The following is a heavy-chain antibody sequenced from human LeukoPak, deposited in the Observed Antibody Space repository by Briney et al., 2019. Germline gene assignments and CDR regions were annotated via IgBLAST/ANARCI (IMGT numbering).Heavy chain of an antibody. CDR2: INHRGST. CDR3: ARVVASTSIDS. Sequence: KPSETLSLTCAVYGGPFSGFYWSWIRQPPGKGLEWIGEINHRGSTNYNPSLKSRVAISIDTSMKQFSLNLTSVTAADTALYYCARVVASTSIDSWGQGILVTVSS. CDR1: GGPFSGFY. J-gene: IGHJ4*02. V-gene: IGHV4-34*01. D-gene: IGHD2-15*01.